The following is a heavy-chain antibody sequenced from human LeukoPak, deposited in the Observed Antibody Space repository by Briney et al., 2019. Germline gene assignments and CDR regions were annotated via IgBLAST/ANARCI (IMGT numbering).Heavy chain of an antibody. D-gene: IGHD4-23*01. V-gene: IGHV3-7*03. CDR3: ARKTVVGPYFDY. CDR1: GFTFSAYW. CDR2: IKQDGSDK. Sequence: PGGSLRLSCAASGFTFSAYWMGWVRQAPGKGLEWVANIKQDGSDKYYVDSVKGRFTISRDNAKNSLYLQMNSLRAEDTAVYYCARKTVVGPYFDYWGQGTPVTVSS. J-gene: IGHJ4*02.